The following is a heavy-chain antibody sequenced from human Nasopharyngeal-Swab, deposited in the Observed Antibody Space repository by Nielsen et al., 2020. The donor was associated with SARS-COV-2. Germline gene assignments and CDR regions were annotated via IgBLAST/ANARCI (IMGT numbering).Heavy chain of an antibody. CDR3: AREGEYYYDSSGDLFDY. J-gene: IGHJ4*02. V-gene: IGHV3-7*03. CDR1: GFTFSSYW. CDR2: IKQDGSEK. Sequence: GGSLRLSCAASGFTFSSYWMSWVRQAPGKGLEWVANIKQDGSEKYYVDSVKGRFTISRDNAKNSLYLQMNSLRAEDTAVYYCAREGEYYYDSSGDLFDYWGQGTLVTVS. D-gene: IGHD3-22*01.